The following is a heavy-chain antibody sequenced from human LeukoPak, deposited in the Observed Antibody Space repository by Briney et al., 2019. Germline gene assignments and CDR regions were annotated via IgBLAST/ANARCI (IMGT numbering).Heavy chain of an antibody. D-gene: IGHD2-2*01. CDR2: INHSGST. V-gene: IGHV4-34*01. J-gene: IGHJ6*02. CDR3: ARGGEGYCSSTSCYGRLGYYYYGMDV. CDR1: GGSFSGYY. Sequence: SETLSLTCAVYGGSFSGYYWSWIRQPPGKGLEWIGEINHSGSTNYNPSLKSGVTISVDTSKNQFSLKLSSVTAADTAVYYCARGGEGYCSSTSCYGRLGYYYYGMDVWGQGTTVTVSS.